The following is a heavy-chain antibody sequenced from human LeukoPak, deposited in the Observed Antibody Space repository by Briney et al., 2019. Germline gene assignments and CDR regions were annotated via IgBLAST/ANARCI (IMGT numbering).Heavy chain of an antibody. CDR3: ARDLDYYYMDV. J-gene: IGHJ6*03. CDR1: GFTFSSYS. Sequence: LSCAASGFTFSSYSMNWVRQAPGKGLEWVSSISSSSSYIYYADSVKGRFTISRDNAKNSLYLQMNSLRAEDTAVYYCARDLDYYYMDVWGKGTTVTVSS. CDR2: ISSSSSYI. V-gene: IGHV3-21*01.